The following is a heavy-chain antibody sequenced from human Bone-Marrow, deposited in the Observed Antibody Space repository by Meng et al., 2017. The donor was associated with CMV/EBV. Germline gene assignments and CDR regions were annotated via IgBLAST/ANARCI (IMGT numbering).Heavy chain of an antibody. CDR1: GGSISSGGYY. Sequence: SETLSLTCTVSGGSISSGGYYWSWIRQHPGKGLEWIGYIYYSGSTYYNPSLKSRVSISVDTSKSLFSLILTSVTAADTAVYYCVKNFDYWGQGTLVTVAS. CDR3: VKNFDY. D-gene: IGHD2/OR15-2a*01. CDR2: IYYSGST. V-gene: IGHV4-31*03. J-gene: IGHJ4*02.